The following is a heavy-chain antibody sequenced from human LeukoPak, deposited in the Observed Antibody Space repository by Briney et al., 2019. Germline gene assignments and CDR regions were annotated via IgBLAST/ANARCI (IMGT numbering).Heavy chain of an antibody. Sequence: GVSLRLSCAASVFTFDTCGKRWVREARGKGLEGVCSNSGSSDRTHYAESVKGRFTISRENLRNTLYLQMNSLRAEDKAVYYCAKVGYYNSGWIDYWGQGTLVTVSS. CDR3: AKVGYYNSGWIDY. CDR1: VFTFDTCG. J-gene: IGHJ4*02. D-gene: IGHD3-22*01. V-gene: IGHV3-23*01. CDR2: NSGSSDRT.